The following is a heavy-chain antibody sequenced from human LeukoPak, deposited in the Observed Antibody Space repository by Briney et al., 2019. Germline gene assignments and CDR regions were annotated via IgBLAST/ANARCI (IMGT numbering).Heavy chain of an antibody. Sequence: GGSLRLSCAASGFTFSSYGMHWVRQAPGKGLEWVAVIWFDGSKKYYADSVKGRFTISRDNSKNTLDLQMNSLRAEDTAVYYCAKGDDLYIVATMDYWGQGTLVTVSS. CDR2: IWFDGSKK. CDR3: AKGDDLYIVATMDY. V-gene: IGHV3-33*06. CDR1: GFTFSSYG. J-gene: IGHJ4*02. D-gene: IGHD5-12*01.